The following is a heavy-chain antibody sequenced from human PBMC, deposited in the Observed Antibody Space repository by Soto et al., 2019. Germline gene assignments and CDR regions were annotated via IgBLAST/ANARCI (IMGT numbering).Heavy chain of an antibody. D-gene: IGHD3-3*01. CDR1: GGSVNGYY. Sequence: SETLSLTCAVYGGSVNGYYWNWIRQPPGKGLEWIGEINHTGGTHYNPSLKRRVTMSVDTSKNQFSLRWSSVTAADTAIYYCATRITGFGLLIPPFDPWGQGAQVTVSS. V-gene: IGHV4-34*01. CDR3: ATRITGFGLLIPPFDP. J-gene: IGHJ5*02. CDR2: INHTGGT.